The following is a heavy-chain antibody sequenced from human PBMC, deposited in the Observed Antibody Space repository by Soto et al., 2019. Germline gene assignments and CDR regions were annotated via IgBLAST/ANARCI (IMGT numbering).Heavy chain of an antibody. D-gene: IGHD3-16*01. CDR1: GFTFISYW. V-gene: IGHV3-7*01. Sequence: PGGSLRLSCAASGFTFISYWMSWVRQAPGKGLEWVANIKQDGSEKYYVDSVKGRFTISRDNAKNSLYLQMNSLRAEDTAVYYCARDPEPSIPGIMDYWGQGTLVTVS. J-gene: IGHJ4*02. CDR3: ARDPEPSIPGIMDY. CDR2: IKQDGSEK.